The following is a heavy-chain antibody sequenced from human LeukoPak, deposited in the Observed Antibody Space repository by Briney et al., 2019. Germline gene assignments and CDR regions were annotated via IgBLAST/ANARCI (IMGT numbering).Heavy chain of an antibody. D-gene: IGHD2-21*01. CDR1: GFTFGGYG. CDR2: IKQDGSEK. CDR3: ARDRSAHIYFDY. J-gene: IGHJ4*02. V-gene: IGHV3-7*01. Sequence: GGSLRLSCAGSGFTFGGYGMHWFRQAPGKGLEWVANIKQDGSEKYYVDSVKGRFTISRDNAKNSLYLQMNSLRAEDTAVYYCARDRSAHIYFDYWGQGTLVTVSS.